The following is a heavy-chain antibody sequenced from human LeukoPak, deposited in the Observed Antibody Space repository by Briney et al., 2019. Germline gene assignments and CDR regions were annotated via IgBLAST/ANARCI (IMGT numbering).Heavy chain of an antibody. CDR1: GFTFNGYW. CDR3: ARMNCSSTSCPDAFDI. V-gene: IGHV3-7*01. CDR2: INGDESEK. D-gene: IGHD2-2*01. Sequence: GGSLRLSCAASGFTFNGYWMNWVRQAPGKGLEWVANINGDESEKYYVDSVKGRFTISRDNARNSLYLQMNSLRAEDTAVYYCARMNCSSTSCPDAFDIWGQGTMVTVSS. J-gene: IGHJ3*02.